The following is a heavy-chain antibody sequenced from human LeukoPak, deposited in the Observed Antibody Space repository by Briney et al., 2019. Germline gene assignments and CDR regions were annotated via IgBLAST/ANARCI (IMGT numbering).Heavy chain of an antibody. V-gene: IGHV3-48*03. CDR2: ITDGGSAV. CDR3: ARRSTMSYHAIDV. CDR1: GFTFNDYE. J-gene: IGHJ6*02. D-gene: IGHD5/OR15-5a*01. Sequence: GGSLRLSCAASGFTFNDYEMNWVRQAPGKGLEWISYITDGGSAVYYADSAKGRFTVSRDNARNSLFLQVNSLRAEDTATYYCARRSTMSYHAIDVWGQGTMVTVSS.